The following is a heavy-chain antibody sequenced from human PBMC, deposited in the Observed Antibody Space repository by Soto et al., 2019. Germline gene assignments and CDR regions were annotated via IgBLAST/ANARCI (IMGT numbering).Heavy chain of an antibody. D-gene: IGHD3-16*01. CDR3: TTLGEWGTDSGY. J-gene: IGHJ4*02. Sequence: EVRLVESGGGLVQPGESLKLSCEASGLTFSGTSMHWVRQAPGKGLEWVGRVRSAAKDYATGYAESVKGRFTVSRDDSKNMAYLQMRNLKTDDTAIYYCTTLGEWGTDSGYWGRGTLVTVSS. CDR2: VRSAAKDYAT. V-gene: IGHV3-73*02. CDR1: GLTFSGTS.